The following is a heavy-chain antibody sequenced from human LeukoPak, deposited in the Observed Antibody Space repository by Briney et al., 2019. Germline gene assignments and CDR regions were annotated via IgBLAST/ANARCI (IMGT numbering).Heavy chain of an antibody. V-gene: IGHV4-4*07. D-gene: IGHD3-10*01. J-gene: IGHJ5*02. CDR2: IYTNGNT. CDR1: GGSISNYY. Sequence: SETLSLTCTVSGGSISNYYWGWIRQPAGKGLEWIGRIYTNGNTNYNPSLKSRVTMSVDMSKNQFSLKLSSVTAADTAMYYCARANWGSYGSGQFDPWGQGTLVTVS. CDR3: ARANWGSYGSGQFDP.